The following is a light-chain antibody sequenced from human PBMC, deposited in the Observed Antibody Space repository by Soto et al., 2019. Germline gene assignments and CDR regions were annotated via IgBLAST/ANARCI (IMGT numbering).Light chain of an antibody. CDR1: SSDIGSYNL. J-gene: IGLJ1*01. Sequence: QSALTQPASVSGSPGQSITISCTGSSSDIGSYNLVSWYQQRPGKAPKLLIFEGSKRPSGISDRFSGSKSGNTASLTISGLQAEDDSDYYCCSYTGGRTHYVFGPGTKLTVL. CDR3: CSYTGGRTHYV. CDR2: EGS. V-gene: IGLV2-23*01.